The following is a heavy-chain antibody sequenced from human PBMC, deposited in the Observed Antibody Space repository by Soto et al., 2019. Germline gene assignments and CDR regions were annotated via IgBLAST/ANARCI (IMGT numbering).Heavy chain of an antibody. V-gene: IGHV1-69*06. D-gene: IGHD3-10*01. Sequence: SVKVSCKASGGTFSSYAISWVRQAPGQGLEWMGGIIPIFGRANYAQKFQGRVTMTADKSTSTVYMELSSLRSEDTAVYYCAGDFSGPMDYWGRGTLVTVSS. J-gene: IGHJ4*02. CDR1: GGTFSSYA. CDR3: AGDFSGPMDY. CDR2: IIPIFGRA.